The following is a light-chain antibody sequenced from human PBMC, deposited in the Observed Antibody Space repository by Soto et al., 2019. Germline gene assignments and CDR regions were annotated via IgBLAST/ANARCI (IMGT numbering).Light chain of an antibody. CDR2: DAS. J-gene: IGKJ1*01. V-gene: IGKV1-5*01. Sequence: QSPSTLSASVVDRVTITCRASQTISGWLAWYQQKPGKAPKLLIYDASSLESGVPSRFSGSGSGTEFTLTISSLQPDDFATYYCQQYNSYSTFGQGTKVDI. CDR1: QTISGW. CDR3: QQYNSYST.